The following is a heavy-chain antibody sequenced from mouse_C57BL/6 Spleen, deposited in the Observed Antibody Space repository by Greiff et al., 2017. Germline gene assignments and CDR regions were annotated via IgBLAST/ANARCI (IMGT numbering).Heavy chain of an antibody. V-gene: IGHV5-4*01. J-gene: IGHJ4*01. CDR1: GFTFSSYA. CDR2: ISDGGSYT. CDR3: ARDHGYYAMDY. Sequence: EVQVVESGGGLVKPGGSLKLSCAASGFTFSSYAMSWVRQTPEKRLEWVATISDGGSYTYYPDNVKGRFTISRDNAKNNLYLQMSHLKSEDTAMYYCARDHGYYAMDYWGQGTSVTVSS.